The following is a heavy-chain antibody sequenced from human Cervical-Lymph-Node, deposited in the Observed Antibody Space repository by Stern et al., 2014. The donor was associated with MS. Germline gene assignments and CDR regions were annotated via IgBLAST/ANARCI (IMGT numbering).Heavy chain of an antibody. Sequence: VQPVQPGADATKPAAPPKVSCKASGHPFTSHAMHCLRQAPGQRPESTGWINAGNGNTKYSQKFQGRVTITRDTSASTAYMELSSLRSEDTAVYYCAREETGYYYYGMDVWGQGTTVTVSS. D-gene: IGHD1-14*01. CDR3: AREETGYYYYGMDV. J-gene: IGHJ6*02. V-gene: IGHV1-3*01. CDR1: GHPFTSHA. CDR2: INAGNGNT.